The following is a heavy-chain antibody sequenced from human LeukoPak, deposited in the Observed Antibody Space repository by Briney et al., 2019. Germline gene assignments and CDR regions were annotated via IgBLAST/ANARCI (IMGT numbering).Heavy chain of an antibody. V-gene: IGHV4-59*01. D-gene: IGHD3-22*01. Sequence: SETLSLTCTVSGGSISSYYWSWIRQPPGKGLEWIGYIYYSGSTNYNPSLKSRVTISVDTSKNQFSLKLSSVTAADTAVYYCARGVGRDYYDSSGYRYFDLWGRGTLVTVSS. CDR1: GGSISSYY. CDR2: IYYSGST. CDR3: ARGVGRDYYDSSGYRYFDL. J-gene: IGHJ2*01.